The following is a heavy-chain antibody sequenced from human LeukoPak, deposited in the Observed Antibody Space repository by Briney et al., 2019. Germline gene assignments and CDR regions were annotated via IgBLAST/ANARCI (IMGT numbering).Heavy chain of an antibody. V-gene: IGHV1-2*06. CDR2: INPNSGGT. J-gene: IGHJ4*02. CDR1: GYTFTGYY. D-gene: IGHD2-8*01. Sequence: GASVKVSCKASGYTFTGYYMHWVRQAPGQGLEWMGRINPNSGGTNYAQRFQGRVTMTRDTSISTAYMELSRLRSDDTAVYYCARGAMVGGYFDYWGQGTLVTVSS. CDR3: ARGAMVGGYFDY.